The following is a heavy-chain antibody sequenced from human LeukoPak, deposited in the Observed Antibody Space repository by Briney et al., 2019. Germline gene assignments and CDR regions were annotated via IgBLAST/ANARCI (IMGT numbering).Heavy chain of an antibody. CDR1: GYTFTSYG. CDR3: ARYYYDSSGYSDAFDI. Sequence: GASVKVSCTASGYTFTSYGISWVRQAPGQGLEWMGWISAYNGNTNYAQKLQGRVTMTTDTSTSTAYMELRSLRSDDTAVYYCARYYYDSSGYSDAFDIWGQGTMVTVSS. CDR2: ISAYNGNT. D-gene: IGHD3-22*01. V-gene: IGHV1-18*01. J-gene: IGHJ3*02.